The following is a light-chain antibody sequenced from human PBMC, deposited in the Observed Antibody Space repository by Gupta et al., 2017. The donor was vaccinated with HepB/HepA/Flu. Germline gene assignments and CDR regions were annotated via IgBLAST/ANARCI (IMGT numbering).Light chain of an antibody. CDR3: QQCLTTPIT. CDR1: QSIRNY. V-gene: IGKV1-39*01. CDR2: SAS. J-gene: IGKJ5*01. Sequence: DIQMTQSPSSLSASVGDRVTIICRASQSIRNYLNWYQHKPGKAPKLLIYSASTLQNEVPSRFSGSGSGTEFTLTISSLQPEDFAAYYCQQCLTTPITFGQGTRLELK.